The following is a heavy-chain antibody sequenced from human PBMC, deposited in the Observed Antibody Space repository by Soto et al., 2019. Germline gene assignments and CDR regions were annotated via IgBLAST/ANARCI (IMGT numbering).Heavy chain of an antibody. J-gene: IGHJ4*02. CDR3: AWSSGYYVYYY. CDR1: GGSIISYF. CDR2: IYYSGST. Sequence: PSAPLSLTCTFYGGSIISYFWRWIRQPPGKGLEWIGYIYYSGSTNYNPSLKSRVTISVDTSKNQFSLKLSSVTAADTAVYYCAWSSGYYVYYYWGQGTLVTVS. D-gene: IGHD3-22*01. V-gene: IGHV4-59*07.